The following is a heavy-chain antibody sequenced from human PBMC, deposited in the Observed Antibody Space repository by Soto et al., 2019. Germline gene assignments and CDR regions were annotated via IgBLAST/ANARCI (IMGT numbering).Heavy chain of an antibody. Sequence: QVQLQQWGAGLLKPSETLSLTCAVYGGSFSGYYWSWIRQPPGKGLEWIGEINHSGSTNYNPSLKSRVTISVDTSKNQFSLKLSSVTPADTAVYYCARVIRPPGPRAVAGRGIRDWGLGTLVTVSS. D-gene: IGHD6-19*01. CDR1: GGSFSGYY. CDR2: INHSGST. CDR3: ARVIRPPGPRAVAGRGIRD. V-gene: IGHV4-34*01. J-gene: IGHJ4*02.